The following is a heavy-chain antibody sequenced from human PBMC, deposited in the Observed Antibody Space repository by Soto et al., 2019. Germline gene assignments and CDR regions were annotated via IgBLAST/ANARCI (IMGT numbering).Heavy chain of an antibody. J-gene: IGHJ3*02. V-gene: IGHV3-53*01. Sequence: GGSLRLSCAASGFTVSSNYMSWVRQAPGKGLEWVSVIYSGGSTYYADSVKGRFTISRDNSKNTLYLQVNSLRAEDTAVYYCARVTRHDAFDIWGQGTMVTLSS. CDR2: IYSGGST. CDR3: ARVTRHDAFDI. CDR1: GFTVSSNY.